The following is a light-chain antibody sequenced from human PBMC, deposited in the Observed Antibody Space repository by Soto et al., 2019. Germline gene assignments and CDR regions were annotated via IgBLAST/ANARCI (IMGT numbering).Light chain of an antibody. V-gene: IGLV2-14*01. Sequence: QSALTQPASVSGSPGQSITISCTGTSSDVGGYNYVSWYQRHPGKAPKLMIYDVSNRPSGDSNRFSGSKSGNTASLTISGLQAEDEADYYCSSYTSSSTLLYVFGTGTKVTVL. CDR3: SSYTSSSTLLYV. CDR2: DVS. CDR1: SSDVGGYNY. J-gene: IGLJ1*01.